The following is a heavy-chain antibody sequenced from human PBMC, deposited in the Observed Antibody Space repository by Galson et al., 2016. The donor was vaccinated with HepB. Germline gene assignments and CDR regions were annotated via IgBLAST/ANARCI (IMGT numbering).Heavy chain of an antibody. Sequence: SLRLSCAASGFTFSDYWMNWVRQAPGKGLEWVANIRKDGNEKRYVDSVKGRFTISRDIAKNSLHLQMDSLRVEDTAVYYCARGPNYGARSDYRDYWGQGILVTVAS. D-gene: IGHD3-10*01. J-gene: IGHJ4*02. CDR3: ARGPNYGARSDYRDY. V-gene: IGHV3-7*03. CDR2: IRKDGNEK. CDR1: GFTFSDYW.